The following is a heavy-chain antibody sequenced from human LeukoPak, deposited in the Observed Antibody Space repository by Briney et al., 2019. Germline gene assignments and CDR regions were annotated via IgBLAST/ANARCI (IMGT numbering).Heavy chain of an antibody. CDR2: INHSGST. Sequence: SETLSLTCAVYGGSFSGYYWSWIRQPPGKGLEWIGEINHSGSTNYNPSLKSRVTISVDTSKNQFSLKLSSVTAADTAVYYCARHRCSGGSCYPMNWFDPWGHGTLVTVSS. J-gene: IGHJ5*02. CDR1: GGSFSGYY. D-gene: IGHD2-15*01. CDR3: ARHRCSGGSCYPMNWFDP. V-gene: IGHV4-34*01.